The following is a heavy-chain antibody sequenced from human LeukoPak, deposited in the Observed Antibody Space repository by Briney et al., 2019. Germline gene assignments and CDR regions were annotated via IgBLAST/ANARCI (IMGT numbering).Heavy chain of an antibody. J-gene: IGHJ6*03. CDR3: ARLPVAYYYYYYMDV. D-gene: IGHD5-12*01. CDR1: GGSISSYY. V-gene: IGHV4-34*01. Sequence: PSETLSLTCTVSGGSISSYYWSWIRQPPGKGLEWIGEINHSGSTNYNPSLKSRVTISVDTSKNQFSLKLSSVTAADTAVYYCARLPVAYYYYYYMDVWGKGTTVTVSS. CDR2: INHSGST.